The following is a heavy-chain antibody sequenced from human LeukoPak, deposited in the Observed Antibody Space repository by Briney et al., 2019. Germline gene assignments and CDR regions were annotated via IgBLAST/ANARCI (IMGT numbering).Heavy chain of an antibody. Sequence: GGALRLSCAASGFTFSSYATHWVRQAPGKGLEWVAVIWYDGSNNYYADSVKGRFTISRDNSKNTLYLQMNSLRAEDTAVYYCARPQGYGSGTYAFDIWGQGTMVTVSS. CDR2: IWYDGSNN. CDR1: GFTFSSYA. V-gene: IGHV3-33*01. J-gene: IGHJ3*02. D-gene: IGHD3-10*01. CDR3: ARPQGYGSGTYAFDI.